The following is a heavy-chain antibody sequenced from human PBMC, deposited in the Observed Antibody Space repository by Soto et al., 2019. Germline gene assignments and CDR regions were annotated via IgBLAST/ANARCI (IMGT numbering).Heavy chain of an antibody. V-gene: IGHV3-15*07. CDR2: IKSKADGETT. Sequence: EVQLVESGGGLVEPGGSLRLSCAASGFNFINAWMHWVRQAPGKGLEWVGRIKSKADGETTDYAAPVKGRFIISRDDSKNTLNLQINSLKMEDTAVYYCSALGVWGQGTTVTVSS. J-gene: IGHJ6*02. CDR1: GFNFINAW. D-gene: IGHD1-26*01. CDR3: SALGV.